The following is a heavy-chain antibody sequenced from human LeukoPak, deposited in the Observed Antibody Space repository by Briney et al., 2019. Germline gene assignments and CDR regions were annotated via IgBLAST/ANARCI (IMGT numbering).Heavy chain of an antibody. V-gene: IGHV1-18*01. D-gene: IGHD3-3*01. CDR3: ARLLRFLEWYYMDV. CDR1: GYTFTSYG. CDR2: ISAYNGNT. J-gene: IGHJ6*03. Sequence: ASVKVSCKASGYTFTSYGISWVRQAPGQGLEWMGWISAYNGNTNYAQKLQGRVTMTTDTSTSTAYMELRSLRSDDTAVYYCARLLRFLEWYYMDVWGKGTTVTVSS.